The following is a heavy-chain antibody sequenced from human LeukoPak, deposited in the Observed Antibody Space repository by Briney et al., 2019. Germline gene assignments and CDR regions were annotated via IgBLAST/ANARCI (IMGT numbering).Heavy chain of an antibody. CDR1: GGSISSYY. V-gene: IGHV4-59*08. Sequence: SETLSLTCTVSGGSISSYYWSWIRQPPGKGLEWIGYIYYSGSTNYNPSLKSRVTISVDTSKNQFSLKLSSVTAADTAVYYCARSGGYSSGWYLWRGRFDYWAREPWSPSPQ. J-gene: IGHJ4*02. D-gene: IGHD6-19*01. CDR2: IYYSGST. CDR3: ARSGGYSSGWYLWRGRFDY.